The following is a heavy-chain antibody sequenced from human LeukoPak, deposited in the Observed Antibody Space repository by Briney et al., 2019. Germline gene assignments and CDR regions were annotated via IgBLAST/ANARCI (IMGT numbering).Heavy chain of an antibody. CDR2: IYDSGST. J-gene: IGHJ5*02. V-gene: IGHV4-59*01. CDR1: GVSISSFY. CDR3: ARDTYDILTGYYTGQHP. D-gene: IGHD3-9*01. Sequence: PSETLSLTCTVSGVSISSFYWSWTRQPPGRGLEWIGYIYDSGSTNYNPSLKSRVTISVDTSKNQFSLKLSSVTAADTAVYYCARDTYDILTGYYTGQHPWGQGTLVTVSS.